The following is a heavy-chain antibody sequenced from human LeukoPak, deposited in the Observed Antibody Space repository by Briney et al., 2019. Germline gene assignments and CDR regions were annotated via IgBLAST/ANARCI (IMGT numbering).Heavy chain of an antibody. J-gene: IGHJ4*02. CDR2: IYHTGST. CDR3: ARTARLRILHYFDY. CDR1: GYSISSGYY. Sequence: SETLSLTCTVSGYSISSGYYWGWIRQPPGKGLEWLGSIYHTGSTYYNPSLKSRVTISVDTSKNQFSLKLSSVTAADTAVYYCARTARLRILHYFDYWGQGTLVTVSS. D-gene: IGHD5-12*01. V-gene: IGHV4-38-2*02.